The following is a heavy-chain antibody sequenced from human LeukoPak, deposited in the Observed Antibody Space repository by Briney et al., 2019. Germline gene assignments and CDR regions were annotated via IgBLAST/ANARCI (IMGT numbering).Heavy chain of an antibody. CDR3: ARGISLRYFDWFGMDV. J-gene: IGHJ6*02. CDR1: GYTFTGYY. Sequence: GASVKVSCKASGYTFTGYYMHWVRQAPGQGLEWMGWINPNSGGTNYAQKFQGRVTMTRDTSISTAYMEPSRLRSDDTAVYYCARGISLRYFDWFGMDVWGQGTTVTVSS. V-gene: IGHV1-2*02. D-gene: IGHD3-9*01. CDR2: INPNSGGT.